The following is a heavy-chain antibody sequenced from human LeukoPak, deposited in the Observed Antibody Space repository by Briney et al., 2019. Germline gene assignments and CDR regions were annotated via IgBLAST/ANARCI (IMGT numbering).Heavy chain of an antibody. Sequence: GGSLTLSCAASGFTFVDYAMHWVRQAPGRGGDWVSFISGDGGSTNYADSVKGRFTISRDKSKNSLYLQMNSLRTEDTALYYCAKDIGGLGDNWFDPSGQGTLVTASS. CDR2: ISGDGGST. J-gene: IGHJ5*02. CDR3: AKDIGGLGDNWFDP. CDR1: GFTFVDYA. V-gene: IGHV3-43*02. D-gene: IGHD3/OR15-3a*01.